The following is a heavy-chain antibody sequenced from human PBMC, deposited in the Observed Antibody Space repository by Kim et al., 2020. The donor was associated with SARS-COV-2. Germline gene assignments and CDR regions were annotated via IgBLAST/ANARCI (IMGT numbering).Heavy chain of an antibody. CDR1: GYTFTGYY. CDR3: AREDDYSNSFDY. V-gene: IGHV1-2*02. Sequence: ASVKVSCKASGYTFTGYYMHWVRQAPGQGLEWMGWINPNSGGTNYAQKFQGRVTMTRDTSISTAYMELSRLRSDDTAVYYCAREDDYSNSFDYWGQGTLVTVSS. D-gene: IGHD4-4*01. CDR2: INPNSGGT. J-gene: IGHJ4*02.